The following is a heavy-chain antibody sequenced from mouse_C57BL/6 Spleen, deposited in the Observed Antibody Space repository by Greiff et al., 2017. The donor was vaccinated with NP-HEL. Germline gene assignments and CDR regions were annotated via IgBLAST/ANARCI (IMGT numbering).Heavy chain of an antibody. Sequence: VQLQQPGAELVMPGASVKLSCKASGYTFTSYWMHWVKQRPGQGLEWIGEIDPSDSYTNYNQKFKGKSTLTVDKSSSTAYMQLSSLTSEDSAVYYCARRENWDVFDYWGQGTTLTVSS. CDR3: ARRENWDVFDY. CDR2: IDPSDSYT. D-gene: IGHD4-1*01. V-gene: IGHV1-69*01. J-gene: IGHJ2*01. CDR1: GYTFTSYW.